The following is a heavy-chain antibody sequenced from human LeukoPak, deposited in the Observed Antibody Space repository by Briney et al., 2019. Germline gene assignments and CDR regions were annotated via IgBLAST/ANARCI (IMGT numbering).Heavy chain of an antibody. CDR3: ASRVGYSVDY. J-gene: IGHJ4*02. D-gene: IGHD5-24*01. CDR2: IKEDGSEK. Sequence: GGSLRLSCAASGFTFSNYWMSWVRQAPGKGLEWVANIKEDGSEKYYVDSVKGRFTISRDNARNSLYLQMNSLRAEDTAVYYCASRVGYSVDYWGQGTLVTVSS. CDR1: GFTFSNYW. V-gene: IGHV3-7*02.